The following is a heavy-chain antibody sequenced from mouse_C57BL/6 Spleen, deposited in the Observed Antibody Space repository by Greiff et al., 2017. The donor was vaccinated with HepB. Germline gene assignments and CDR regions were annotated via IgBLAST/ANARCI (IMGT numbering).Heavy chain of an antibody. D-gene: IGHD2-1*01. J-gene: IGHJ4*01. CDR2: ISSGGSYT. Sequence: EVQLVESGGDLVKPGGSLKLSCAASGFTFSSYGMSWVRQTPDKRLEWVATISSGGSYTYYPDSVKGRFTISRDNAKNTLYLQMSSLKSEDTAMYYCARLPGNLYAMDYWGQGTSVTVSS. CDR1: GFTFSSYG. V-gene: IGHV5-6*01. CDR3: ARLPGNLYAMDY.